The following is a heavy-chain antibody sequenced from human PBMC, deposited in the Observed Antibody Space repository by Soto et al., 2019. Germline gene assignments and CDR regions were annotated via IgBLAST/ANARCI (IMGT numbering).Heavy chain of an antibody. D-gene: IGHD3-3*01. V-gene: IGHV4-59*08. J-gene: IGHJ6*03. CDR3: ARQFWSTASRGYYYYYMDV. Sequence: PSDTLCLTCTVSGGSISSYYWSWIRQPPGKGLEWIGYIYYSGSTNYNPSLKSRVTISVDTSKNQFSLKLSSVTAADTAVYYCARQFWSTASRGYYYYYMDVWGKGTTVTVSS. CDR1: GGSISSYY. CDR2: IYYSGST.